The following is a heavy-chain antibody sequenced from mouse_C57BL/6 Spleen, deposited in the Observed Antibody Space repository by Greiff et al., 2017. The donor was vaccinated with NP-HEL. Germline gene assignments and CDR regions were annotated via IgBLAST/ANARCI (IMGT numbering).Heavy chain of an antibody. V-gene: IGHV1-15*01. CDR2: IDPETGGT. Sequence: VQLQQSGAELVRPGASVTLSCKASGYTFTDYEMHWVKQTPVHGLEWIGAIDPETGGTAYNQKFKGKAILTADKSSSTAYMELRSLTSEDSAVYYCTRSGSRFYWYFDVWGTGTTVTVSS. CDR3: TRSGSRFYWYFDV. J-gene: IGHJ1*03. D-gene: IGHD1-1*01. CDR1: GYTFTDYE.